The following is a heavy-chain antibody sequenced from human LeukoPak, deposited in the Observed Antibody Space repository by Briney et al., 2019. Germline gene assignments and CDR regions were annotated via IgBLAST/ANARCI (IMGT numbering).Heavy chain of an antibody. V-gene: IGHV3-30-3*01. Sequence: PGRSLRLSCAASGFTFSSYAMHWVRQAPGKGLEWVAVISYDGSNKYYADSVKGRFTISRDNSKNTLYLQMNSLRAEDTAVYYCARVKSPLSLGGVDYWGQGTLVTVSS. CDR1: GFTFSSYA. D-gene: IGHD3-16*01. J-gene: IGHJ4*02. CDR2: ISYDGSNK. CDR3: ARVKSPLSLGGVDY.